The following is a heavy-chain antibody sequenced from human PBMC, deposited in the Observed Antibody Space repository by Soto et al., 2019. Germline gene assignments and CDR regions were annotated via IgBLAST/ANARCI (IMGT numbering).Heavy chain of an antibody. CDR3: ARAPRGNYGYPSYFDY. J-gene: IGHJ4*02. Sequence: PGGSLRLSCAASGFTVSTNYMSWVRQAPGKGLEWVSIIYSGGSTYYADSVKGRFTISSDNSKNTLYLQMNSLRAEDTAVYYCARAPRGNYGYPSYFDYWGQGTLVTVSS. D-gene: IGHD3-10*01. CDR1: GFTVSTNY. CDR2: IYSGGST. V-gene: IGHV3-66*01.